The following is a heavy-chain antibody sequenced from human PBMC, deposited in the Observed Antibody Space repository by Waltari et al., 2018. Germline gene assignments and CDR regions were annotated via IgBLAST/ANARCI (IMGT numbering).Heavy chain of an antibody. CDR3: AREGTDEWFREFLYYFDY. CDR2: ISYDGSNK. J-gene: IGHJ4*02. D-gene: IGHD3-10*01. Sequence: QVQLVESGGGVVQPGRSLRLSCAASGFTFSSYAMHWVRQAPGKGLEWVAVISYDGSNKYYADSVKGRFTISRDNSKNTLYLQMNSLRAEDTAVYYCAREGTDEWFREFLYYFDYWGQGTLVTVSS. V-gene: IGHV3-30-3*01. CDR1: GFTFSSYA.